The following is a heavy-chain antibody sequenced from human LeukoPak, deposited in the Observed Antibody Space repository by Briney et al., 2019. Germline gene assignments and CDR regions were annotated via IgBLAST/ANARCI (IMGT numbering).Heavy chain of an antibody. J-gene: IGHJ4*02. Sequence: GASVKVSCKASGYTFTSYGISWVRQAPGQGLEWMGWINPNSGGTNYAQKFQGRVTMTRDTSISTAYMELSRLRSDDTAVYYCARDITIFGGYDYWGQGTLVTVSS. D-gene: IGHD3-3*01. CDR2: INPNSGGT. CDR1: GYTFTSYG. V-gene: IGHV1-2*02. CDR3: ARDITIFGGYDY.